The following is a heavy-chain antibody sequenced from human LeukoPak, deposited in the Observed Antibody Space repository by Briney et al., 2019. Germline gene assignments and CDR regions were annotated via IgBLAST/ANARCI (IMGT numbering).Heavy chain of an antibody. CDR3: ARVEMATPYYYYMDV. CDR2: IIPIFGTA. Sequence: GASVKVSCKASGGTFSSYAISWVRQAPGQGLEWMGGIIPIFGTANYAQKFQGRVTITADASTNTAYMEMSSLRSEDTAVYYCARVEMATPYYYYMDVWGNGTTVTASS. D-gene: IGHD5-24*01. V-gene: IGHV1-69*13. J-gene: IGHJ6*03. CDR1: GGTFSSYA.